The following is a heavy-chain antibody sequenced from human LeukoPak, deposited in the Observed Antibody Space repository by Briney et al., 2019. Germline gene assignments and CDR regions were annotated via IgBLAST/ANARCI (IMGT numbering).Heavy chain of an antibody. CDR2: INHNGNVN. CDR1: GFTFSSYW. J-gene: IGHJ4*02. V-gene: IGHV3-7*03. CDR3: ARGISGSSRGLFDY. D-gene: IGHD3-10*01. Sequence: GGSLRLSCAASGFTFSSYWMNWARQAPGKGLEWVASINHNGNVNYYVDSVKGRFTISRDNAKNSLYLQMNSLRAEDAAVYYCARGISGSSRGLFDYWGQGTLVTVSS.